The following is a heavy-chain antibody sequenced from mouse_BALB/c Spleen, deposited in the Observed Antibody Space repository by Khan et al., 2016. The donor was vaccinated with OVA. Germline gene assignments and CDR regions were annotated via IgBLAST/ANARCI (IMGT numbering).Heavy chain of an antibody. V-gene: IGHV3-2*02. CDR3: ARVYGGDFDY. CDR2: ISYSGNT. J-gene: IGHJ2*01. CDR1: GYSITSDYA. D-gene: IGHD1-1*01. Sequence: VQLKESGPGLVKPSQSLSLTCTVTGYSITSDYAWNWIRQFPGNKLEWMGFISYSGNTNHNPSLKSRISITRDTSKNQFFLQLNSVTTEDTARYYCARVYGGDFDYWGQGTTLTVSS.